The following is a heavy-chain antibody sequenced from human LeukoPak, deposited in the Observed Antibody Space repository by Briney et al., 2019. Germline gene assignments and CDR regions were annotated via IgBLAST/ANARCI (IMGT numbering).Heavy chain of an antibody. V-gene: IGHV6-1*01. Sequence: SQTLSLTCAISGDSVSSNSAAWNWIRQSPSRGLEWLGRTYYRSKWYNDYAVSVKSRITINPDTSKNQFSLQLNSVTPEDTAVYYCARIYGSGSYYIGGYYFDYWGQGTLVTVSS. CDR2: TYYRSKWYN. CDR1: GDSVSSNSAA. D-gene: IGHD3-10*01. J-gene: IGHJ4*02. CDR3: ARIYGSGSYYIGGYYFDY.